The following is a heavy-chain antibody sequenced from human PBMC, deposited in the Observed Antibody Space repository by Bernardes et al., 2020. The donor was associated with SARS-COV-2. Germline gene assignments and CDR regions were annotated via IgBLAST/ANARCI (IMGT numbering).Heavy chain of an antibody. V-gene: IGHV3-48*03. Sequence: GGSLRLSCAASGFTFSSYEMNWVRQAPGKGLEWVSYISSSGSTIYYADSVKGRFTISRDNAKNSLYLQMNSLRAEDTAVYYCARDGSQWLGHDYWGQGTLVTVSS. D-gene: IGHD6-19*01. CDR3: ARDGSQWLGHDY. CDR2: ISSSGSTI. CDR1: GFTFSSYE. J-gene: IGHJ4*02.